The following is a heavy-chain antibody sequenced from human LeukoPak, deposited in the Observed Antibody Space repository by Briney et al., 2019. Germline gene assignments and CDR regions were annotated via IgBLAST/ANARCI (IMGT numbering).Heavy chain of an antibody. CDR1: GFTFGENA. Sequence: GGSLRLSCTAFGFTFGENAMIWFRQSPGKGLEWVRLSRSRAHGGTTEYAASVMGRFTMSRDDSKYIAYLQMNSLETEDTAVYYCSRVERSSINNYYYYMAVWGKGTSVTVSS. CDR2: SRSRAHGGTT. D-gene: IGHD2-2*01. J-gene: IGHJ6*03. V-gene: IGHV3-49*03. CDR3: SRVERSSINNYYYYMAV.